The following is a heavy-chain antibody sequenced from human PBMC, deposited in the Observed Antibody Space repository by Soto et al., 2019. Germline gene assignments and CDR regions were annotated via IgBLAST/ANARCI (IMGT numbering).Heavy chain of an antibody. D-gene: IGHD3-3*01. CDR3: ASVVIWRGFDAFDI. CDR1: GFTFSDYY. Sequence: GGSLRLSCAASGFTFSDYYMSWIRQAPGKGLEWVSYISSSGSTIYYADSVKGRFTISRDNAKNSLYLQMNSLRAEDTAVYYCASVVIWRGFDAFDIWGQGTMVTVSS. V-gene: IGHV3-11*01. J-gene: IGHJ3*02. CDR2: ISSSGSTI.